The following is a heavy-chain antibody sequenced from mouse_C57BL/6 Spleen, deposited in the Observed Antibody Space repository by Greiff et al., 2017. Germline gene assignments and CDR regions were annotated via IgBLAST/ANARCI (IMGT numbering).Heavy chain of an antibody. Sequence: VQLKESGPGLVKPSQSLSLTCSVTGYSITSGYYWNWIRQFPGNKLEWMGYISYDGSNNYNPSLKNRISITRDTSKNQFFLKLNSVTTEDTATYYCARCDGYPREMDYWGQGTSVTVSS. CDR3: ARCDGYPREMDY. CDR2: ISYDGSN. J-gene: IGHJ4*01. V-gene: IGHV3-6*01. CDR1: GYSITSGYY. D-gene: IGHD2-3*01.